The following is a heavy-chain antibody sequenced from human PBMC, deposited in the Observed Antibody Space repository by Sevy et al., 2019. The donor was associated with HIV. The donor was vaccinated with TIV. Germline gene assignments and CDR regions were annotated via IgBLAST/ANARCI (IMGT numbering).Heavy chain of an antibody. V-gene: IGHV3-33*01. D-gene: IGHD2-8*01. CDR2: IGYDGSNK. CDR3: VRDPRMYGDYLLAYFDY. Sequence: GGSLRLSCAASGFTPSTYGMHWVRQAPGKGLEWVAVIGYDGSNKYYADSVRGRFTISRDNSKNTLFLQMDSLRGEDTAVYYGVRDPRMYGDYLLAYFDYWGQGTLVTVSS. J-gene: IGHJ4*02. CDR1: GFTPSTYG.